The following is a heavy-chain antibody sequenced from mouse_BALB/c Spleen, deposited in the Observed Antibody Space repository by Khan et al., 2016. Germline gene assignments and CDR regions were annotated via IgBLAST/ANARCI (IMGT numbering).Heavy chain of an antibody. CDR3: ARADYYGYYFDY. CDR2: ISYDGSN. D-gene: IGHD1-2*01. J-gene: IGHJ2*01. V-gene: IGHV3-6*02. CDR1: GYSITSGYY. Sequence: EVQLVESGPGLVKPSQSLSLTCSVTGYSITSGYYWNWIRQFPGNKLEWMGYISYDGSNNYNPSLKNRISITRDTSKNQFFLKLNSVTTEDTATXYCARADYYGYYFDYWGQGTTLTVSS.